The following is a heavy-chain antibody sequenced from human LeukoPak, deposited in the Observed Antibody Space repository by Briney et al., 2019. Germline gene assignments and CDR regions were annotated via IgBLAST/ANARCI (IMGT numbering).Heavy chain of an antibody. CDR1: GGSISSYY. CDR2: IYYSGST. J-gene: IGHJ3*02. Sequence: PSVTLSLTCTVSGGSISSYYWSWIRQPPGKGLEWIGYIYYSGSTSCNPSLKSRVTMSVDTSKNQFSLKLSSMTAADTAVYYCARARDVYYDRAFDIWGQGTMVTISS. V-gene: IGHV4-59*01. D-gene: IGHD3-22*01. CDR3: ARARDVYYDRAFDI.